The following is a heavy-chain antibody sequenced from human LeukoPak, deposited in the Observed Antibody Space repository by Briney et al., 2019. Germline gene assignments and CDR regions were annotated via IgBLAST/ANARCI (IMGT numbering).Heavy chain of an antibody. D-gene: IGHD6-19*01. CDR2: IIPIFGTA. J-gene: IGHJ3*02. CDR1: GGIFSSYA. V-gene: IGHV1-69*06. Sequence: VKVSCKASGGIFSSYAISWVRQAPGQGLEWMGGIIPIFGTANYAQKFQGRVTITADKSTSTAYMELSSLRSEDTAVYYCAREGSLVAVAGTGAFDIWGQGTMVTVSS. CDR3: AREGSLVAVAGTGAFDI.